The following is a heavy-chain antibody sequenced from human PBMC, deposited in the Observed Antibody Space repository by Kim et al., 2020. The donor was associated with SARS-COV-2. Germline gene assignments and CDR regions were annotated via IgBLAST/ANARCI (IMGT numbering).Heavy chain of an antibody. Sequence: ASVKVSCKASGYTFTSYAMNWVRQAPGQGLEWMGWINTNTGNPTYAQGFTGRFVFSLDTSVSTAYLQISSLKAEDTAVYYCARDFPPGSYDILTGYYQGDYYYGMDVWGQGTTVTVSS. J-gene: IGHJ6*02. D-gene: IGHD3-9*01. CDR3: ARDFPPGSYDILTGYYQGDYYYGMDV. CDR2: INTNTGNP. V-gene: IGHV7-4-1*02. CDR1: GYTFTSYA.